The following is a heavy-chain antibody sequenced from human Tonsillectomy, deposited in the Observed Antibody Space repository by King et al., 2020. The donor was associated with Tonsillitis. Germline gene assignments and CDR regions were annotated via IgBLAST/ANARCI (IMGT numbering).Heavy chain of an antibody. V-gene: IGHV3-33*05. CDR1: GFTFNTYG. Sequence: VQLVESGGGVVQPGRSLRLSCTASGFTFNTYGMHWVRQAPGKGLEWVAVMSYDGDNQYYADSVKGRFTISRDNSKGTLYLQMNSLRAEDTAVYYCAIDRRDGYSHVFDYWGQGTLVTVSS. D-gene: IGHD5-24*01. CDR2: MSYDGDNQ. J-gene: IGHJ4*02. CDR3: AIDRRDGYSHVFDY.